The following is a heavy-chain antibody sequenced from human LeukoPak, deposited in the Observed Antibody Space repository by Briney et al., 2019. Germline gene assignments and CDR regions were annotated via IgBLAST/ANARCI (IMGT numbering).Heavy chain of an antibody. Sequence: GGSLRLSCAASGFTVSSNYMSWVRQAPGKGLEWVSVIYSGGSTYYADSVKGRFTISRDNSKNTLYLQMNSLRAEDTAVYYCATRIAARPFDYWGQGTLVTVSS. D-gene: IGHD6-6*01. V-gene: IGHV3-53*01. CDR3: ATRIAARPFDY. J-gene: IGHJ4*02. CDR1: GFTVSSNY. CDR2: IYSGGST.